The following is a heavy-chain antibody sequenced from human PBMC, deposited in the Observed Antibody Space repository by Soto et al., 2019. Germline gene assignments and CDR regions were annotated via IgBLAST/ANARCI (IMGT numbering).Heavy chain of an antibody. CDR3: ASSSIATDAFGI. CDR2: ISSSSSYI. Sequence: EVQLVESGGGLVKPGGSLRLSCAASGFTFSSYSMNWVRQAPGKGLEWVSSISSSSSYIYYADSVKGRFTISRDNAKNSLYPQMKSVRAEDTAVYCFASSSIATDAFGILGQGTMVPVSS. V-gene: IGHV3-21*01. J-gene: IGHJ3*02. CDR1: GFTFSSYS. D-gene: IGHD6-6*01.